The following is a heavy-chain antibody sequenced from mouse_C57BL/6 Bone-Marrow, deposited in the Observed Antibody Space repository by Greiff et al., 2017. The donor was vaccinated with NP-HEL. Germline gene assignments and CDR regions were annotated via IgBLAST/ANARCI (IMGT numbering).Heavy chain of an antibody. CDR2: INPSIGGT. J-gene: IGHJ3*01. Sequence: VQLQQPGTELVKPGASVKLSCKASGYTFTSYWMHWVKQRPGQGLEWIGNINPSIGGTNYNEQFKSNATLTVDTSSSTAYMQLSSLTSEDCAVYYCSPSCPQAWFAYWGQGTLVTVSA. CDR1: GYTFTSYW. V-gene: IGHV1-53*01. CDR3: SPSCPQAWFAY.